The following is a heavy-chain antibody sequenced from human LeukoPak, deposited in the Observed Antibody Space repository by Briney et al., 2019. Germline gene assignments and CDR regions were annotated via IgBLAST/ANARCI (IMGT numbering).Heavy chain of an antibody. D-gene: IGHD6-19*01. CDR2: INTNTGNP. Sequence: GASVTVSFKASGYTFTSYAMNLVRQAPGQGLEWMGWINTNTGNPTYAQGFTGRFVFSLDTSVSTAYLQISSLKAEDTAVYYCARDLRIAVAGHGDAFDIWGQGTMVTVSS. CDR3: ARDLRIAVAGHGDAFDI. V-gene: IGHV7-4-1*02. CDR1: GYTFTSYA. J-gene: IGHJ3*02.